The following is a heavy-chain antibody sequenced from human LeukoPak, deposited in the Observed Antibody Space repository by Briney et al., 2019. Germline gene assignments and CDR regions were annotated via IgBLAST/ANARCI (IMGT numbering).Heavy chain of an antibody. CDR3: ARVAGYLPTRWFDP. V-gene: IGHV4-34*01. CDR1: GVSFSGFY. J-gene: IGHJ5*02. Sequence: SETLSLTCAVYGVSFSGFYWSWIRHAPGKGLEWIGEINYTGSTSYNPSLKSRVTISVDTSQNQFFLLLTSGTAADTAVYYCARVAGYLPTRWFDPWGQGTHVTVSS. CDR2: INYTGST. D-gene: IGHD6-25*01.